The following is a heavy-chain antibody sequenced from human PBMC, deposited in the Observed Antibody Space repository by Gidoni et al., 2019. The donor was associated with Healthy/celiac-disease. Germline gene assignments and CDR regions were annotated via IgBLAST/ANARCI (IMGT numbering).Heavy chain of an antibody. D-gene: IGHD5-18*01. CDR2: INHSGST. J-gene: IGHJ6*02. Sequence: QVQLQQWGAGLLKPSETLSLTCAVDGGSLGGYYWSWIRQPPGKGLEWSGEINHSGSTNYNPSLKSRVTISVYTSKNQFSLKLSSVTAADTAVYYCARGGPAMDYYYGMDVWGQGPTVTVSS. CDR3: ARGGPAMDYYYGMDV. V-gene: IGHV4-34*01. CDR1: GGSLGGYY.